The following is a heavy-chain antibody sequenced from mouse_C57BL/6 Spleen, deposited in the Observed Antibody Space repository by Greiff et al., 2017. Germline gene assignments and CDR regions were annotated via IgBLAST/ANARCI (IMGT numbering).Heavy chain of an antibody. V-gene: IGHV5-17*01. Sequence: EVKLVESGGGLVKPGGSLKLSCAASGFTFSDYGMHWVRQAPEKGLEWVAYISSGSSTIYYADTVKGRFTISRDNAKNTLYLQMTSLRSEDTAMYYCARQVAASERYFDDWGKGTTVTVSS. CDR3: ARQVAASERYFDD. CDR1: GFTFSDYG. D-gene: IGHD1-1*01. CDR2: ISSGSSTI. J-gene: IGHJ1*03.